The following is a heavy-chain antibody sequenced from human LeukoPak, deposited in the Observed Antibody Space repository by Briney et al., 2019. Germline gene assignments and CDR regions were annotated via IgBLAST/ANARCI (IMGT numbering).Heavy chain of an antibody. CDR1: GFTFSSYS. V-gene: IGHV3-48*04. CDR2: ISSSSSTI. Sequence: GGSLRLSCAASGFTFSSYSMNWVRQAPGKGLERVSYISSSSSTIYYADSVKGRFTISRDNAKNSLYLQMNSLRAEDTAVYYCATEGYYYMDVWGKGTTVTVSS. CDR3: ATEGYYYMDV. J-gene: IGHJ6*03.